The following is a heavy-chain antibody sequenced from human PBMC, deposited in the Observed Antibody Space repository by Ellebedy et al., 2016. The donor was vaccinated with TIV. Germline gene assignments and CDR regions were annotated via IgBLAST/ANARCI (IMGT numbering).Heavy chain of an antibody. CDR1: VDSVSSNSAV. CDR3: ARQLYSSGWAGRRNWYFDL. D-gene: IGHD6-19*01. J-gene: IGHJ2*01. Sequence: SQTLSLTCAISVDSVSSNSAVWNWIRQSLSRGLEWLGRTYYRSKWYNDYAVSVKSRITINPDTSKNQFSLQLNSVTPEDTAVYYCARQLYSSGWAGRRNWYFDLWGRGTLVTVSS. V-gene: IGHV6-1*01. CDR2: TYYRSKWYN.